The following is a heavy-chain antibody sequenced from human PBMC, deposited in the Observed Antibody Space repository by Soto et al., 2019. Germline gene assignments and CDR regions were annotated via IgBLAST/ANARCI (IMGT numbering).Heavy chain of an antibody. CDR2: ITNVGGRT. V-gene: IGHV3-23*01. CDR3: ARGLRLGSTSDAFDI. Sequence: ELQLLESGGAVVQPGGSLRLSCVASGDIIDNYGMAWVRQAPGKGLQWVSGITNVGGRTFYSDSVKGRFTISRDNSENTVYLRMASLGAEDTALYYCARGLRLGSTSDAFDIWGQGTMVTVSS. D-gene: IGHD1-26*01. J-gene: IGHJ3*02. CDR1: GDIIDNYG.